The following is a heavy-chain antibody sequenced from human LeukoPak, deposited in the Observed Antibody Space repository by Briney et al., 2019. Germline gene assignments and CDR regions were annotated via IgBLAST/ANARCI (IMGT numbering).Heavy chain of an antibody. D-gene: IGHD5-24*01. V-gene: IGHV3-7*01. CDR2: IKQDGSEK. Sequence: GGSLRLSCAASGFSFSNYWMSWVRQAPGKGLEWVANIKQDGSEKYYVDSVKGRFTISRDNAKNSLYLQMDSLRAGDTAVYYCARALGRLQPYYYHYGLDVWGQGTTVTVSS. CDR3: ARALGRLQPYYYHYGLDV. J-gene: IGHJ6*02. CDR1: GFSFSNYW.